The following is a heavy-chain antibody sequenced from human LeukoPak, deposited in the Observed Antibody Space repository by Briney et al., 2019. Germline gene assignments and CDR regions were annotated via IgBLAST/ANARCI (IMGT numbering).Heavy chain of an antibody. Sequence: GGSLRLSCAASGFTFSSYAMSWVRQAPGKGLEWVSVISGSGGRTSYADSVKGRFTVSRDNSKNTLYLQMNSLRAEDTAVYYCAKDHMVRGKNYFDYWGQGTLVTVSS. CDR3: AKDHMVRGKNYFDY. J-gene: IGHJ4*02. CDR2: ISGSGGRT. CDR1: GFTFSSYA. D-gene: IGHD3-10*01. V-gene: IGHV3-23*01.